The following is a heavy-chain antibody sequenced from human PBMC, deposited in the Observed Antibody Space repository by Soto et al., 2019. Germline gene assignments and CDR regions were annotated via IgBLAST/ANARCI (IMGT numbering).Heavy chain of an antibody. J-gene: IGHJ4*02. D-gene: IGHD3-3*01. CDR1: GVSLSGFY. CDR3: ARGHLWLED. V-gene: IGHV4-59*01. Sequence: QVQLQGSGPGLVRPSETLSLTCAVSGVSLSGFYWSWIRQPPGKGLEYIGYIYYSGSTYYNPSLKRRFTVSLDSSKNQFSLKLTSVTAADTAIYYCARGHLWLEDWGQGTLVTVSS. CDR2: IYYSGST.